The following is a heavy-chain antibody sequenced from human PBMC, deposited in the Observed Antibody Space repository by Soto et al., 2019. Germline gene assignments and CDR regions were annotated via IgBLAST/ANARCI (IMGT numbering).Heavy chain of an antibody. Sequence: EVQLVESGGGLVQPGGSLRLSCAASGFTVSSNYMSWVRQAPGKGLEWVSVIYSGGSTYYADSVKGRFTISRDNSMNTLYLQMNSLRAEDTAVYYCARDQCTMVRGGYYYYYMDVWGKGTTVTVSS. D-gene: IGHD3-10*01. J-gene: IGHJ6*03. V-gene: IGHV3-66*01. CDR3: ARDQCTMVRGGYYYYYMDV. CDR2: IYSGGST. CDR1: GFTVSSNY.